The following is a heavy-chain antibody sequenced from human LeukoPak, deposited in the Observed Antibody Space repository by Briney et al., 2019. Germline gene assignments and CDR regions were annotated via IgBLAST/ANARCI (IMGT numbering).Heavy chain of an antibody. Sequence: GGSLRLTCAASGFTFSDYYMSWIRQAPGKGLEWVSYISSSGSTIYYGDSVKGRFTISRDNAKNSLYLQMNSLRAEDTAVYYCARVLGSSGYFLYDYWGQGTLVTVSS. V-gene: IGHV3-11*01. D-gene: IGHD3-22*01. CDR3: ARVLGSSGYFLYDY. J-gene: IGHJ4*02. CDR1: GFTFSDYY. CDR2: ISSSGSTI.